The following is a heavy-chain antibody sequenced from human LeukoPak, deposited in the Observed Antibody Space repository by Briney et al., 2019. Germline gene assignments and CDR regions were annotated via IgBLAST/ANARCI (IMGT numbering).Heavy chain of an antibody. CDR3: AREYVDGGYYYGMDV. Sequence: GGSLRLSCAASGFTFSSYSMNWVRQAPGKGLEWVSSISRSSSYIYYADSVKGRFTISRDNAKNSLYLQMNSLRAEDTAVYLCAREYVDGGYYYGMDVWGQGTTVTVSS. CDR1: GFTFSSYS. J-gene: IGHJ6*02. CDR2: ISRSSSYI. D-gene: IGHD3-16*01. V-gene: IGHV3-21*01.